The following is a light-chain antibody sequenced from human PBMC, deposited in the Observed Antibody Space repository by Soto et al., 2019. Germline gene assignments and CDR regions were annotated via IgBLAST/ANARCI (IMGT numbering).Light chain of an antibody. J-gene: IGKJ1*01. Sequence: EIALTQSPATLSLSPGERATLSWRASQSVSGYLAWYQQKAGQAPRLLVYGASSRATGIPDRFSGSGSGTDFTLTISRLENEDFAVYDCQQYGSSTQTFGQGTKVDIK. CDR1: QSVSGY. CDR2: GAS. CDR3: QQYGSSTQT. V-gene: IGKV3-20*01.